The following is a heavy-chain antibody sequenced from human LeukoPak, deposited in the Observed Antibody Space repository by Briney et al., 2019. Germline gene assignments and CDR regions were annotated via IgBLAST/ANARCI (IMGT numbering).Heavy chain of an antibody. CDR2: ISPKNGAT. D-gene: IGHD6-19*01. CDR3: TRDEAVYNSGWKQTNWFDP. J-gene: IGHJ5*02. V-gene: IGHV1-2*02. Sequence: LWASVKVSCKASGYTFTDYFIHWVRQAPGQGLEWMGWISPKNGATKYAQSFQGRVTMTRDTSKNTVYMELRSLRSDDTAVYYCTRDEAVYNSGWKQTNWFDPWGQGTLVTVSS. CDR1: GYTFTDYF.